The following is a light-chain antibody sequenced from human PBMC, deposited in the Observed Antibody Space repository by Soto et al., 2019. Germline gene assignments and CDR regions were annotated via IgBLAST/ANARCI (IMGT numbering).Light chain of an antibody. J-gene: IGLJ1*01. Sequence: QSALAQPRSVSGSPGQSVTISCTGTSSDVGDYNYVSWYQQHPGKAPKLMIYDVSKRPSGVPDRFSGSKSGSTASLTISGLQAEDEADYFCCSYAGSYTYVFGTGTKVTV. CDR1: SSDVGDYNY. CDR3: CSYAGSYTYV. V-gene: IGLV2-11*01. CDR2: DVS.